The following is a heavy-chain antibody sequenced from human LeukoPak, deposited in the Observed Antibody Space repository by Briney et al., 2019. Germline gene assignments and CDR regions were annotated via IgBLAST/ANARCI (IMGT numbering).Heavy chain of an antibody. J-gene: IGHJ3*02. V-gene: IGHV3-23*01. Sequence: GGSLRLSCAASGFTFSSYAMSWVRQAPGKGLEWVSDISGSGGSTYYADSVKGRFTISRDNRKNTLYLQMNSLRAEDTAVYYCARWGLGKGDGFDIWGQGTMVIVSS. CDR1: GFTFSSYA. CDR2: ISGSGGST. D-gene: IGHD5-24*01. CDR3: ARWGLGKGDGFDI.